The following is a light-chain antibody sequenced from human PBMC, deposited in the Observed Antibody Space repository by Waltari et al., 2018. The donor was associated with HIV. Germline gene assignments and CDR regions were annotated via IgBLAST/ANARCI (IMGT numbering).Light chain of an antibody. Sequence: QSALTQPASVSGSPGQSITISCTGTSSGVGHYNYVSWYQQPPDRAPKLMIYHVDIRPSGVSDRFSGSKSGNTASLTISGLQPEDEADYYCTSYTATTTYVFGTGTKVTVL. CDR1: SSGVGHYNY. CDR2: HVD. CDR3: TSYTATTTYV. V-gene: IGLV2-14*03. J-gene: IGLJ1*01.